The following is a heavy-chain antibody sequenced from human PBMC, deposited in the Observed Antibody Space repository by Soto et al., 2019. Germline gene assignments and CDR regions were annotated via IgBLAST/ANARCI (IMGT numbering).Heavy chain of an antibody. CDR1: GGSIASDNW. CDR3: ARASASSMLRGVIIN. Sequence: QVQLQESGPGLVRPSGTLSLTCTFSGGSIASDNWWTWVRQPPGRGLERIGEMYHSGTTNYSPSLKSRVTILIDESKNQFSLKLTSVTAADTARYYCARASASSMLRGVIINWGQGTLVTVSS. D-gene: IGHD3-10*01. CDR2: MYHSGTT. J-gene: IGHJ4*02. V-gene: IGHV4-4*02.